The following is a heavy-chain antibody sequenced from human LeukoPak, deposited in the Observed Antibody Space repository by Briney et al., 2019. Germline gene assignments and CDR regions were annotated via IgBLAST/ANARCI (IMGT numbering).Heavy chain of an antibody. CDR1: GFTFSSYW. D-gene: IGHD2-15*01. V-gene: IGHV3-7*01. CDR3: ARDLVYCSGGSCYVVGNAFDI. CDR2: IKQDGSEK. Sequence: GGSLRLSCAASGFTFSSYWMSWVRQAPGKGLEWVANIKQDGSEKYYVDFVKGRFTISRDNAKNSLYLQMNSLRAEDTAVYYCARDLVYCSGGSCYVVGNAFDIWGQGTMVTVSS. J-gene: IGHJ3*02.